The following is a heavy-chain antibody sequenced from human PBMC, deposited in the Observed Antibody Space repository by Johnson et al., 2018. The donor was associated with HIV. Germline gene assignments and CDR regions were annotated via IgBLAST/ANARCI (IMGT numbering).Heavy chain of an antibody. CDR3: AITSGTDAFDI. V-gene: IGHV3-23*04. CDR2: ISGSGGST. CDR1: GFTFSSYA. Sequence: VQLVESGGGLVKPGGSLRLSCAASGFTFSSYAMSWVRQAPGKGLEWVSAISGSGGSTYYADSVKGRFTIARDSSKNTLHLQMNSLRAEDTAIYYCAITSGTDAFDIWGQGTLVTVSS. J-gene: IGHJ3*02. D-gene: IGHD1-1*01.